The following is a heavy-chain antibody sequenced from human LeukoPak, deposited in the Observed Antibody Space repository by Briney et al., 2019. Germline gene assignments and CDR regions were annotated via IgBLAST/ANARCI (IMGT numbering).Heavy chain of an antibody. J-gene: IGHJ4*02. CDR2: ISGTGGTT. CDR3: AKGQYSSSWYNY. Sequence: GGSLRLSCAASGFTFSSYAMSWVRQAPGKGLEWVSTISGTGGTTYYADSVKGRFTISRDNSKNTLYLQMNSLRAEDTAVYYCAKGQYSSSWYNYWGQGTLVTVSS. V-gene: IGHV3-23*01. D-gene: IGHD6-13*01. CDR1: GFTFSSYA.